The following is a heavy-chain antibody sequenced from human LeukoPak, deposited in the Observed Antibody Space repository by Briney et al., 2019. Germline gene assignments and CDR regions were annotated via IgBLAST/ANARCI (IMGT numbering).Heavy chain of an antibody. CDR2: IYYSGST. J-gene: IGHJ4*02. CDR3: ARWFYYGSGRRQFDY. Sequence: SETLSLTCSVSGDSISSGDYYWNWIRQPPGKGLEWIGYIYYSGSTSDNPSLKSRVTISMDTSKNQISLKLSSVTAADTAVYYCARWFYYGSGRRQFDYWGQGALVTVSS. D-gene: IGHD3-10*01. CDR1: GDSISSGDYY. V-gene: IGHV4-30-4*01.